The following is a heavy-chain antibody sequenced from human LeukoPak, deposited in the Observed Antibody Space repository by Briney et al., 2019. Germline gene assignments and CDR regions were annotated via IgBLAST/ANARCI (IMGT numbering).Heavy chain of an antibody. Sequence: SETLSLTCSVSGGSISNYYWSWIRQPPGKGLEWIGYIFYSGSTNYNPSLKSRVTISVDTSKNQFSLKLSSVTAADTAVYYCASNWGPLNIWGQGTMVTVSS. V-gene: IGHV4-59*01. CDR3: ASNWGPLNI. D-gene: IGHD7-27*01. CDR1: GGSISNYY. J-gene: IGHJ3*02. CDR2: IFYSGST.